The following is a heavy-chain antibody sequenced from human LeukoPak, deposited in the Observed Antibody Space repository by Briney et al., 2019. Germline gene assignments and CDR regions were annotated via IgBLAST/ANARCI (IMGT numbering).Heavy chain of an antibody. D-gene: IGHD2-2*01. V-gene: IGHV3-21*06. J-gene: IGHJ5*02. CDR3: ARADCSSSTCYLRRSWFDP. CDR2: ISTSSRYI. CDR1: GFTLSNYD. Sequence: GGSLRLSCAASGFTLSNYDTNWVRQAPGKGLEWVSSISTSSRYIYYTDSLRGRFTISRDDAKNTLYLQMNSLRAEDTAVYYCARADCSSSTCYLRRSWFDPWGQGTLVTVSS.